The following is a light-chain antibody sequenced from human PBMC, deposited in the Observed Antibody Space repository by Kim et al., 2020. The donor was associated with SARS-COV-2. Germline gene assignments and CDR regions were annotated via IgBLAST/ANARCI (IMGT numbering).Light chain of an antibody. CDR3: SSYTTISTWV. V-gene: IGLV2-14*03. CDR1: SSDIGARNYNY. CDR2: HVN. Sequence: QSALTQPASVSGSPGQSITISCTGTSSDIGARNYNYVSWYQQLPDKAPKLIIHHVNQRPSGVSGRFSGSTSGNAASLTISGLQAEDEADYYCSSYTTISTWVFGGGTQLTVL. J-gene: IGLJ3*02.